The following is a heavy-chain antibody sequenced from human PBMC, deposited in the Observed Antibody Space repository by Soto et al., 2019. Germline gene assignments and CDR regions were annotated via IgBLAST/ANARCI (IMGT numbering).Heavy chain of an antibody. D-gene: IGHD6-25*01. J-gene: IGHJ4*02. CDR3: GRRRQRLVDY. CDR1: GFTFSDYY. V-gene: IGHV3-72*01. Sequence: DVLLVESGGGLVQPGGSLRLSCVASGFTFSDYYMDWIRQAPGKGLEWVGRIRDKANRYTTEYAASGKGRFTISRDDSNNSLYLEMNRLKAEDTAIYFCGRRRQRLVDYGGQGTLVKVSS. CDR2: IRDKANRYTT.